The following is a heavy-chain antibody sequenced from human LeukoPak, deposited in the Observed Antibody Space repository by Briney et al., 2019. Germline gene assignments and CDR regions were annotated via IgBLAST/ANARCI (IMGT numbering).Heavy chain of an antibody. J-gene: IGHJ4*02. V-gene: IGHV3-23*01. CDR2: ISGRGDAT. CDR3: ARDGIFDY. Sequence: GGSLRLSCAASGFTFSNYAMSWVRQPPGKGLEWVSAISGRGDATNYADSVKGRFTISRDDAKKSLYLQMNSLRAEDTAVYYCARDGIFDYWGQGTLVTVSS. CDR1: GFTFSNYA.